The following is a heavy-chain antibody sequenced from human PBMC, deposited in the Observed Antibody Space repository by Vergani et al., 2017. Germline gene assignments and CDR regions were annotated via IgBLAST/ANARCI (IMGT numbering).Heavy chain of an antibody. CDR1: GYTFTGYY. D-gene: IGHD4-17*01. V-gene: IGHV1-2*02. CDR2: INPNSGGT. J-gene: IGHJ4*02. Sequence: QVQLVQAGAEVKKPGASVKVSCKASGYTFTGYYMHWVRQAPGTGLEWVGWINPNSGGTNYAQSCQGRVTMTRDTSISTAYMALSTLSADDKAVYYWARATLNQRTENLDYWGQGTLVTVSS. CDR3: ARATLNQRTENLDY.